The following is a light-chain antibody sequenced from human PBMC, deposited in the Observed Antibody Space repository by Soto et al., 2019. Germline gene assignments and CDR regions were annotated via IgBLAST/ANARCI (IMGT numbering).Light chain of an antibody. CDR2: GAA. CDR3: QQYKKWPPIT. V-gene: IGKV3-15*01. CDR1: QSVSSN. Sequence: SPATLSVSPGERATLSCRASQSVSSNLAWYQQKPGQAPRLLIYGAATRATGIPARFSGSGSGTEFTLTISSLQSEDFAVYYCQQYKKWPPITFGQGTRLEIK. J-gene: IGKJ5*01.